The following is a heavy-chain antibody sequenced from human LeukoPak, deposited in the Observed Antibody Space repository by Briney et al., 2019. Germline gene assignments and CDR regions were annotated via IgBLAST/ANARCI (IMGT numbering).Heavy chain of an antibody. J-gene: IGHJ3*02. CDR2: IYYSGST. Sequence: SETLSLTCTVSGGSISSGGYYWSWIRQHPGKGLEWIGYIYYSGSTYYNPSLKSRVTISVDTSKNQFSLKLSSVTAADTAVYYCASASPLLRYFDWLLGAFDIWGQGTMVTVSS. CDR3: ASASPLLRYFDWLLGAFDI. V-gene: IGHV4-31*03. D-gene: IGHD3-9*01. CDR1: GGSISSGGYY.